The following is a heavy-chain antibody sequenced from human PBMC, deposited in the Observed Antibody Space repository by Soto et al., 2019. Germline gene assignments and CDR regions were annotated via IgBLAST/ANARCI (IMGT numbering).Heavy chain of an antibody. CDR2: ISSSSSYI. J-gene: IGHJ4*02. V-gene: IGHV3-21*01. CDR1: GFTFSSYS. Sequence: EVQLVESGGGLVKPGGSLRLSCAASGFTFSSYSMNWVRQAPGKGLEWVSSISSSSSYIYYADSVKGRFTTSRDNAKNSLYLQMNSLRAEDTAVYYCARMGGGSGSYLPGYWGQGTLVTVSS. D-gene: IGHD3-10*01. CDR3: ARMGGGSGSYLPGY.